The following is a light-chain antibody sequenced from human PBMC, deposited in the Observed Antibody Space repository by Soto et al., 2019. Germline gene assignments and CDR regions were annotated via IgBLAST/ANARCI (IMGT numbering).Light chain of an antibody. CDR3: CSYAGSYTVV. CDR2: DVS. CDR1: SSDVGGYNY. J-gene: IGLJ2*01. Sequence: QSALTQPRSVSGSPGQSATISCTGTSSDVGGYNYVSWYQQHPGKAPKLMIYDVSKRPSGVPDRFSGSKSGNTASLTISGFQAEDEADYDCCSYAGSYTVVFGGGTKVTVL. V-gene: IGLV2-11*01.